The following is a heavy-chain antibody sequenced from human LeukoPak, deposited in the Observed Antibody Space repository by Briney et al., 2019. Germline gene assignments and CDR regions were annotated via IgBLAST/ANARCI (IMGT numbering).Heavy chain of an antibody. V-gene: IGHV4-59*01. CDR3: ARVSSSGILDY. CDR2: IYYSGST. Sequence: PSETLSFTCTVSGGSIINYYWSWLRQPPGKGLEWIGYIYYSGSTNYNPSLKSRVTISVDTSKNQFSVKLSYVTAADTAVYYCARVSSSGILDYWGQGTLVTVSS. J-gene: IGHJ4*02. CDR1: GGSIINYY. D-gene: IGHD3-22*01.